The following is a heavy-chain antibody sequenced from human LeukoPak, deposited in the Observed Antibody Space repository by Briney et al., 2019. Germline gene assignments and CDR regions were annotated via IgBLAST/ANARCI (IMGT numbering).Heavy chain of an antibody. CDR2: IYYSGST. CDR1: GGPISSSSYY. V-gene: IGHV4-39*01. J-gene: IGHJ6*03. Sequence: PSETLSLTCTVSGGPISSSSYYWGWIRQPPGKGLEWIGSIYYSGSTYYNPSLKSRVTISVDTSKNQFSLKLSSVTAADTAVYYCARHGYCSSTSCHYDYYYYYYMDVWGKGTTVTISS. D-gene: IGHD2-2*03. CDR3: ARHGYCSSTSCHYDYYYYYYMDV.